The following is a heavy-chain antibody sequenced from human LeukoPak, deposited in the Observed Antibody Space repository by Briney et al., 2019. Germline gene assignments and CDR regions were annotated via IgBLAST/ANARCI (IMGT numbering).Heavy chain of an antibody. D-gene: IGHD3-3*01. CDR3: ARFFPNYFDY. J-gene: IGHJ4*02. Sequence: SETLSLTCAVYGGSFSGYYWSWIRQPPGKWLEWIGEINHSGSTNYNPSLKSRVTISVDTSKNQLSLKLSSVTAADTAVYYCARFFPNYFDYWGQGTLVTVSS. CDR1: GGSFSGYY. CDR2: INHSGST. V-gene: IGHV4-34*01.